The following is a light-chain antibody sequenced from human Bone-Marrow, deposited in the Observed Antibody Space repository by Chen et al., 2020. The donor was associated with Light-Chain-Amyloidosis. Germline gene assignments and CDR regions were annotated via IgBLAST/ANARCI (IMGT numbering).Light chain of an antibody. CDR3: HVWDRSSDRPV. V-gene: IGLV3-21*02. CDR2: DDS. Sequence: SYVLTQPSSVSVAPGQTATIACGGNNIGSTSVHWYQQTPGQAPLLVVYDDSDRPSVIPGRLSGVNSGNTATLTISSVDAGEEADYYCHVWDRSSDRPVFGGGTKLTGL. J-gene: IGLJ3*02. CDR1: NIGSTS.